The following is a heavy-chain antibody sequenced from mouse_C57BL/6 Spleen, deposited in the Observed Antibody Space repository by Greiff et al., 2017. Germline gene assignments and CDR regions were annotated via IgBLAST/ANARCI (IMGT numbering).Heavy chain of an antibody. Sequence: QVQLQQPGAELVKPGASVKMSCKASGYTFTSYWITWVKQRPGQGLEWIGDIYPGSGSTNYNEKFKSKATRTVDTSSSTAYMQLSSLTSEDAAVYYCARSYDYQDNWGQGTTLTDSS. CDR3: ARSYDYQDN. CDR2: IYPGSGST. V-gene: IGHV1-55*01. D-gene: IGHD2-4*01. CDR1: GYTFTSYW. J-gene: IGHJ2*01.